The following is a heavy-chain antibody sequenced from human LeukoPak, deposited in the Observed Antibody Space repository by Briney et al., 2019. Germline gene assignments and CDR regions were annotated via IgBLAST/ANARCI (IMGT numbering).Heavy chain of an antibody. V-gene: IGHV3-30*18. J-gene: IGHJ5*02. CDR3: AKVDLPWLVLNWFDP. CDR1: GFTFSSYG. D-gene: IGHD6-19*01. CDR2: ISYDGSNK. Sequence: PRGSLRLSCAASGFTFSSYGMHWVRQAPGKGLEWVAVISYDGSNKYYADSVKGRFTISRDNSKNTLYLQMNSLRAEDTAVYYCAKVDLPWLVLNWFDPWGQGTLVTVSS.